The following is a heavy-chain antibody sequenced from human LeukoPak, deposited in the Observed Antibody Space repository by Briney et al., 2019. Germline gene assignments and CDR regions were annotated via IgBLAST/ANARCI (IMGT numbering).Heavy chain of an antibody. D-gene: IGHD2-2*01. J-gene: IGHJ4*02. CDR2: ISGSGGNT. CDR3: AKSVGSCSTTSCYSQSNDF. CDR1: GFSFSSYA. V-gene: IGHV3-23*01. Sequence: PGGSLRLSCAASGFSFSSYAMSWVRQAPGKGLEWVSSISGSGGNTYYADSMKGRFTISRDNSKNTLSLQMNSLRAEDTAVYFCAKSVGSCSTTSCYSQSNDFWGQGTLVTVSS.